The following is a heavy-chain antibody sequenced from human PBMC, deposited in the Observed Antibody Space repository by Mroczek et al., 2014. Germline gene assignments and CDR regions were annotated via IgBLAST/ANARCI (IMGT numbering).Heavy chain of an antibody. V-gene: IGHV3-30*18. D-gene: IGHD2-2*01. Sequence: ESGGGVVQPRRSLRLSCAASGFTFSSYGMHWVRQAPGKGLEWVAVISYDGSNKYYADSVKGRFTISRDNSKNTLYLQMNSLRAEDTAVYYCAKPFQSSTSFRVLPDYWGQGTLVTVSS. CDR3: AKPFQSSTSFRVLPDY. CDR2: ISYDGSNK. CDR1: GFTFSSYG. J-gene: IGHJ4*02.